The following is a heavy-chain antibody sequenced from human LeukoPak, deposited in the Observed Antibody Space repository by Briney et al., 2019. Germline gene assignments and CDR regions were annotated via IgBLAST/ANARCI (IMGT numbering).Heavy chain of an antibody. CDR1: GFIFSDST. D-gene: IGHD4-23*01. Sequence: GGSLRLSCAGSGFIFSDSTIHWVRQPSGKGLQWIGRIRGKAHDYATAYDASMKGTFTISRDDSTNTAYLHLNNLTIEDTAVYFCSRPDYGGHPGDSWGQGTLVTVSS. V-gene: IGHV3-73*01. J-gene: IGHJ4*02. CDR2: IRGKAHDYAT. CDR3: SRPDYGGHPGDS.